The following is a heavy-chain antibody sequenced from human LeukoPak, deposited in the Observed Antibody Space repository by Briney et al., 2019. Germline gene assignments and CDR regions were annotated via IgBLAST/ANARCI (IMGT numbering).Heavy chain of an antibody. V-gene: IGHV5-10-1*01. J-gene: IGHJ4*02. CDR1: GYSFSIYW. Sequence: PGESLKISCKGSGYSFSIYWISWVRQMPGKGLEWMGRIDPGDSYPNYSPSFQGLVTISADKSISTAYLQWSSLKASDSAMYYCARSFGSSWFDYWGQGTLVTVSS. CDR2: IDPGDSYP. CDR3: ARSFGSSWFDY. D-gene: IGHD6-13*01.